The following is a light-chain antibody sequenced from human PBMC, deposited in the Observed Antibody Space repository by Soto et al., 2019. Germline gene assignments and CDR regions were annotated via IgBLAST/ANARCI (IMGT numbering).Light chain of an antibody. Sequence: SCELTQPPSVSVAPGKTATITCGGSNGGGKSVQWYQQTPGQAPVLVIYSDTDRPSGIPGRFSGSNSGTTATLTINSVEAGDEADYYCQVWDSSGDHSVVFGGGTKLTVL. J-gene: IGLJ2*01. V-gene: IGLV3-21*04. CDR2: SDT. CDR1: NGGGKS. CDR3: QVWDSSGDHSVV.